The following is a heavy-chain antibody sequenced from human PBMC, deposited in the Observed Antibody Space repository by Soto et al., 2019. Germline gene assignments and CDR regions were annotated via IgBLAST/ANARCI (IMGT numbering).Heavy chain of an antibody. J-gene: IGHJ6*02. Sequence: EVQLVESGGGLVKPGGSLRLSCAASGFTFSSYSMNWVRQAPGKGLEWVSSISSSSSYIYYADSVKGRFTISRDNAKNSLYVQMNSLRAEDTAVYYCQKQTGGGYYYGMDVWGQGTTVTVSS. D-gene: IGHD3-16*01. CDR3: QKQTGGGYYYGMDV. CDR1: GFTFSSYS. CDR2: ISSSSSYI. V-gene: IGHV3-21*01.